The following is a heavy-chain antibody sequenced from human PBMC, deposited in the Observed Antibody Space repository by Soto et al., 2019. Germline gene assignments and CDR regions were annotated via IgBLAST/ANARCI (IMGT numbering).Heavy chain of an antibody. CDR1: GYPVTAYY. V-gene: IGHV1-2*02. D-gene: IGHD3-3*01. Sequence: QLHLVQSGAVVKKPGASVTVSCSASGYPVTAYYMHWVRQAPGRGLEWMGGINPATGAAKYTQTGRGRVTMTRDTSTSTVFRELSGLTSEDTAVFYCARGGGVGVAGSAAFDMWGQGTLVTVSS. CDR2: INPATGAA. CDR3: ARGGGVGVAGSAAFDM. J-gene: IGHJ3*02.